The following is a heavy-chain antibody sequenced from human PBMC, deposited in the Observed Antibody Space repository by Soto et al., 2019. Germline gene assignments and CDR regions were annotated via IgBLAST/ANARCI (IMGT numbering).Heavy chain of an antibody. V-gene: IGHV3-33*01. Sequence: QVQLVESGGGVVQPGRSLRLSCGASGFTFSSHGMHWVRQAPGKGLEWVAVIWYDGSNKYYADSVKGRFTISRDNSKKAVYLQMNSLRAEDTAVYYCARWGDNKIFDYWGQGTLVTVSS. J-gene: IGHJ4*02. CDR1: GFTFSSHG. CDR2: IWYDGSNK. CDR3: ARWGDNKIFDY. D-gene: IGHD1-1*01.